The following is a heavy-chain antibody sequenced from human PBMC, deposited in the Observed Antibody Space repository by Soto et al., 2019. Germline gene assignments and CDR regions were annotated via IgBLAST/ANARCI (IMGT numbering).Heavy chain of an antibody. V-gene: IGHV1-69*12. CDR2: IMPVFPTP. CDR3: ARDKGRLPLGGNYYYILDV. D-gene: IGHD2-2*01. Sequence: QVQLVQSGAEVKKPASSVKVSCKTSGGTFSTSAISWVRQAPGQGLECVGGIMPVFPTPDYAQNFQCRVTITADDSTTTAYLELTSLRADDTAVYYFARDKGRLPLGGNYYYILDVWGQGTGITVSS. J-gene: IGHJ6*02. CDR1: GGTFSTSA.